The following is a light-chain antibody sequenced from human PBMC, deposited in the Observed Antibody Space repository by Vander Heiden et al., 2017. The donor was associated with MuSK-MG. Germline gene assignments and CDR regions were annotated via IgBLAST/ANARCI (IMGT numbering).Light chain of an antibody. J-gene: IGKJ3*01. CDR2: DAS. V-gene: IGKV1-33*01. Sequence: DIQMTQSPSSLSASVGDRVTITCQASQDISNYLNWYQQKPGKAPKLLIYDASNLETGVPSRFSGSGSGTDFTFTISSLQPEDIATYYCQQDDNLLTFGLGTKVDIK. CDR1: QDISNY. CDR3: QQDDNLLT.